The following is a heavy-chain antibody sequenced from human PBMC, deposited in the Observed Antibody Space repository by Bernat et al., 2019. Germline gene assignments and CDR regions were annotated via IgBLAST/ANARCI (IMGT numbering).Heavy chain of an antibody. CDR2: ISYDGSNK. V-gene: IGHV3-30*01. CDR1: GFTFSSYA. D-gene: IGHD3-16*01. Sequence: QVQLMESGGGVVQPGRSLRLSCAASGFTFSSYAMHWVRQAPGKGLEWVAVISYDGSNKYYADSVKGRFTISRDNSKNTLYLQMNSLRAEDTAVYYCARGGGYYYYYMDVWGKGTTVTVSS. J-gene: IGHJ6*03. CDR3: ARGGGYYYYYMDV.